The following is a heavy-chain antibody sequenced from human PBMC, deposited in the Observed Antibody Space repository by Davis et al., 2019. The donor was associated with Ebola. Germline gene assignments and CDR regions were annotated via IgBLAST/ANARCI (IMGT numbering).Heavy chain of an antibody. Sequence: PGGSLRLSCAASGFTFSSYGMYWVRQAPGKGLEWVAVISYDGSNKYYADSVKGRFTISRDNSKNTMYLQMNNLRAEDTAVYYCARDRSGSSADVFETWGQGTMVTVSS. CDR2: ISYDGSNK. CDR3: ARDRSGSSADVFET. CDR1: GFTFSSYG. V-gene: IGHV3-30*12. D-gene: IGHD3-3*01. J-gene: IGHJ3*02.